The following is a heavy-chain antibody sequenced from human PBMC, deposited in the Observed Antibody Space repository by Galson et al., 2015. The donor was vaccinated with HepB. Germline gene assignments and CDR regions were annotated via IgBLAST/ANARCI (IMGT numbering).Heavy chain of an antibody. CDR2: ISYDGSNE. CDR1: GFTFSSYG. J-gene: IGHJ4*02. V-gene: IGHV3-30*18. CDR3: ANPIRNWNVRL. Sequence: SLRLSCAASGFTFSSYGMHWVRQAPGKGLEWVAVISYDGSNEYYADSVKGRFTISRDNSKNTLYLEINSLRAEDTAVYYCANPIRNWNVRLWGQGTLVTVSS. D-gene: IGHD1-1*01.